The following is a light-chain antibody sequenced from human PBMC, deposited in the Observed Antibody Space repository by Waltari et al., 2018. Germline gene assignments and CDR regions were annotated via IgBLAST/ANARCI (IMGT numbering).Light chain of an antibody. J-gene: IGLJ3*02. Sequence: PERGPGDLRKVNCDGSHKKGEEIPDRFSGSRSGAEHYLTISSLQSEDEADYYCQTGGHGTWVFGGGTKLTVL. CDR2: VNCDGSH. V-gene: IGLV4-69*01. CDR3: QTGGHGTWV.